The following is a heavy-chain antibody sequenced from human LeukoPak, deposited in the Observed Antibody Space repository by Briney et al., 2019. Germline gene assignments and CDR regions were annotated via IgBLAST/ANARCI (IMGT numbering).Heavy chain of an antibody. D-gene: IGHD5-18*01. CDR1: GYSISSGYY. Sequence: PSETLSLTCAVSGYSISSGYYWGWSRQPPGKGLEWVGSIYHSGSTYYNPSLKGRVTISVDTSKNQFSLKLSSVTAADTAVYYCARQSGYSYGYLLDYWGQGTLGTVSS. CDR3: ARQSGYSYGYLLDY. V-gene: IGHV4-38-2*01. CDR2: IYHSGST. J-gene: IGHJ4*02.